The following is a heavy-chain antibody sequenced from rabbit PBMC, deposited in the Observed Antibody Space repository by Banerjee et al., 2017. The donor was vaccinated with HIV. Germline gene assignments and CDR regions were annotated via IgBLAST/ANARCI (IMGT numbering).Heavy chain of an antibody. Sequence: QEQLEESGGGLVKPEGSLTLTCKASGSDISSNAMCWVRQAPGKGLELIACIYTSIGSTWYASWVNGRFTISKTSSTTVTLQMTSLTAADTATYFCARDGTAYAGYGYAGFNLWGPGTLVTVS. V-gene: IGHV1S45*01. D-gene: IGHD6-1*01. J-gene: IGHJ4*01. CDR1: GSDISSNA. CDR3: ARDGTAYAGYGYAGFNL. CDR2: IYTSIGST.